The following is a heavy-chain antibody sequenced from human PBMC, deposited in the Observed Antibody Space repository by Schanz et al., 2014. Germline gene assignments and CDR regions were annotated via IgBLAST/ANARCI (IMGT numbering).Heavy chain of an antibody. CDR1: GFTFNSYA. D-gene: IGHD3-22*01. J-gene: IGHJ4*02. V-gene: IGHV3-23*01. CDR2: ISHSGGSK. Sequence: DVQLLESGGGLVQPGGSLRLSCAASGFTFNSYAMTWVRQAPGKGLEWVSSISHSGGSKYYADSVKGRFTISRDNSKNTVYLQMNRLRAEDTAVYYCAKDPSHGDYDYYFDYWGQGTLVTVSS. CDR3: AKDPSHGDYDYYFDY.